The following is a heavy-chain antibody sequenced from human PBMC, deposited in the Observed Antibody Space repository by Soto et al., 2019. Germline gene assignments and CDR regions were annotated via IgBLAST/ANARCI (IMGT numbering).Heavy chain of an antibody. Sequence: QVQLVQSGAEVKKPGASVKVSCKASGYTFTNFGISWVRQAPGQGLEWLGWLSTYREDRNYAQRVPDRVSMTTDTSTSTAYMELRTVISDDTAVYYCARISLGLAPTEAFDIWGQGTIVTVSS. CDR2: LSTYREDR. J-gene: IGHJ3*02. CDR3: ARISLGLAPTEAFDI. V-gene: IGHV1-18*01. D-gene: IGHD1-26*01. CDR1: GYTFTNFG.